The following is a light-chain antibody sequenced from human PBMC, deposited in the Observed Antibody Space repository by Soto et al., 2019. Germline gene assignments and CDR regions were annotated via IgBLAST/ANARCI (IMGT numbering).Light chain of an antibody. CDR3: QQYGSSPST. Sequence: EIVLTQSPGTLSLSPGERATLSCRASQSVSSSYLAWYQQKPGQAPRLLICGASNRATGIPDRFSGSGSGTDFTLTISRLEPEDFAVYYCQQYGSSPSTFGPGTKVDIK. V-gene: IGKV3-20*01. CDR2: GAS. CDR1: QSVSSSY. J-gene: IGKJ3*01.